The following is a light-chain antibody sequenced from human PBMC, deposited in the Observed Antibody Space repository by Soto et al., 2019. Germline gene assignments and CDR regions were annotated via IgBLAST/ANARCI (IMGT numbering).Light chain of an antibody. CDR3: QQYNTYPWT. J-gene: IGKJ1*01. CDR2: KAS. Sequence: DIQMTQSPSTLSASGGDRVTITCRASQSISSWLAWYQQQPGKAPNLLIYKASSLESGVPSRFSGSGSGTEFTLTISSLQPDDFATYYCQQYNTYPWTFGQGTKVEIK. V-gene: IGKV1-5*03. CDR1: QSISSW.